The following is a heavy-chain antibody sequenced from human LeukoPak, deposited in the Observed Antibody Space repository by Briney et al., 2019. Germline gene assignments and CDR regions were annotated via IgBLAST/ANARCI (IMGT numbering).Heavy chain of an antibody. CDR3: ARDRVGATDYFDY. CDR1: GFTFSTYW. Sequence: GGALRLSCAVSGFTFSTYWMAWVRQAPGKGLEWVAGISYDGSNKYYADSVKGRFTISRDNSKNTLYLQMNSLRAEDTAVYYCARDRVGATDYFDYWGQGTLVTVSS. V-gene: IGHV3-30-3*01. CDR2: ISYDGSNK. D-gene: IGHD1-26*01. J-gene: IGHJ4*02.